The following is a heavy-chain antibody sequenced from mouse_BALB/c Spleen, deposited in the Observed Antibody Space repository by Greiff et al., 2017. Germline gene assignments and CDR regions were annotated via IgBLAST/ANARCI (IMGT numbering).Heavy chain of an antibody. Sequence: DVKLVESGGGLVQPGGSRKLSCAASGFTFSSFGMHWVRQAPEKGLEWVAYISSGSSTIYYADTVKGRFTISRDNPKNTLFLQMTSLRSEDTAMYYCARQGLRQDYFDYWGQGTTLTVSS. D-gene: IGHD2-4*01. J-gene: IGHJ2*01. CDR2: ISSGSSTI. CDR1: GFTFSSFG. V-gene: IGHV5-17*02. CDR3: ARQGLRQDYFDY.